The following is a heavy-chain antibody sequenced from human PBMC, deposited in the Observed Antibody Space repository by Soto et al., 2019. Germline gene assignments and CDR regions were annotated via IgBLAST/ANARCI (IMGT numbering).Heavy chain of an antibody. CDR1: GFTFSGSA. CDR2: IKSKTDNYAT. CDR3: TRVSTFTNWFFDL. Sequence: PGGSLRLSCAASGFTFSGSAMHWVRQISGKGLEWVGRIKSKTDNYATAYAASVDGRFAISRDDSQSTAYLQMNNLQTEDTAVYYCTRVSTFTNWFFDLWGRGTLVTVSS. J-gene: IGHJ2*01. D-gene: IGHD1-26*01. V-gene: IGHV3-73*01.